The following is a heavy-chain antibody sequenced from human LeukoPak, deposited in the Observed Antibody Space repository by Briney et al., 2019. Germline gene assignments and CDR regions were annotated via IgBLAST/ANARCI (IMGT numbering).Heavy chain of an antibody. V-gene: IGHV1-2*02. D-gene: IGHD6-13*01. Sequence: ASAKVSCKASGYTFTGYYMHWVRQAPGQGLEWMGWINPNSGGTNYAQKFQGRVTMTRDTSISTAYMELSRLRSDDTAVYYCARAEYSSSWYNSYFDYWGQGTLVTVSS. CDR1: GYTFTGYY. J-gene: IGHJ4*02. CDR2: INPNSGGT. CDR3: ARAEYSSSWYNSYFDY.